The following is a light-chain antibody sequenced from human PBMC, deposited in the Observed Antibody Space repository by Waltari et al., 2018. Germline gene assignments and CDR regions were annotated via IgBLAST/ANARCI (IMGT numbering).Light chain of an antibody. CDR2: GAS. V-gene: IGKV3-20*01. CDR3: HQYNYSPLT. CDR1: QRVSNTY. J-gene: IGKJ4*01. Sequence: MVLTQSPGTLSLSPGERATLACRASQRVSNTYLAWYQRKPGQAPRLLICGASSRATGIPDRCGGSGSDTGFSLSSNALGPEDSAVYCCHQYNYSPLTFGGGTRVEIK.